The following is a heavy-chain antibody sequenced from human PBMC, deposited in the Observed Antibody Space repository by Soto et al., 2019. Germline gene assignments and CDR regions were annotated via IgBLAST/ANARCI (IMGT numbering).Heavy chain of an antibody. V-gene: IGHV1-69*01. CDR3: ARSVVVTAIVNWYFDL. Sequence: QVQMVQSGAEVKKPGSSVKVSCKASGGTFSSYAISWVRHAPGQGLEWMGGIIPIFGTANYAQKFQGRVTITADESTSTAYMELSSLRSEDTAVYYCARSVVVTAIVNWYFDLWGRGTLVTVSS. CDR2: IIPIFGTA. D-gene: IGHD2-21*02. CDR1: GGTFSSYA. J-gene: IGHJ2*01.